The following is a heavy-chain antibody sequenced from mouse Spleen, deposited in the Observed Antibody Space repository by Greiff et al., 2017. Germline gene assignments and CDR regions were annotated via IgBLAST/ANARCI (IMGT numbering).Heavy chain of an antibody. Sequence: EVKLVESGGGLVQSGRSLRLSCATSGFTFSDFYMEWVRQAPGKGLEWIAASRNKANDYTTEYSASVKGRFIVSRDTSQSILYLQMNALRAEDTAIYYCARDAGYPYYAMDYWGQGTSVTVSS. CDR3: ARDAGYPYYAMDY. CDR2: SRNKANDYTT. D-gene: IGHD2-2*01. CDR1: GFTFSDFY. V-gene: IGHV7-1*01. J-gene: IGHJ4*01.